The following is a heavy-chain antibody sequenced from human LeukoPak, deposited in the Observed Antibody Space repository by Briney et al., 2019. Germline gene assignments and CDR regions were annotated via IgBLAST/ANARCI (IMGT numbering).Heavy chain of an antibody. D-gene: IGHD2-15*01. V-gene: IGHV4-34*01. CDR3: ARGSQRSTQNYCSGGSCYSDYFDY. Sequence: SETLSLTCAVYGGSFSGYYWSWIRQPPGKGLEWIGEINHSGSTNYNPSLKSRVTISVDTSKNQFSLKLSSVTAVDTAVYYCARGSQRSTQNYCSGGSCYSDYFDYWGQGTLVTVSS. CDR1: GGSFSGYY. CDR2: INHSGST. J-gene: IGHJ4*02.